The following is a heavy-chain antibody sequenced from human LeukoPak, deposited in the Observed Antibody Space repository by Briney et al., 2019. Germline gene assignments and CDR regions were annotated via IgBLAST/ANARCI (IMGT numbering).Heavy chain of an antibody. CDR1: GGSISSTTYY. Sequence: SETLSLTCIISGGSISSTTYYWNWIRQPAGKGLEWIGRIYTSGRTYYNPSLKSRVSMSVDTSKNQFSLKLSSVTAADTAVYYCARLSTVTTSFDYWGQGTLVTVSS. J-gene: IGHJ4*02. D-gene: IGHD4-11*01. CDR2: IYTSGRT. V-gene: IGHV4-61*02. CDR3: ARLSTVTTSFDY.